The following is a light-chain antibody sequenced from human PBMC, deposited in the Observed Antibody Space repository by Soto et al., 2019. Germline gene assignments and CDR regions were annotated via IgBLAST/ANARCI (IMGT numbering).Light chain of an antibody. V-gene: IGKV3-20*01. CDR3: QQYGSSPLIT. CDR2: GAS. Sequence: EIVLTQSPGTLSLSPGERATLSCRAIQSVSSSYLVWYQQKPGQAPRLLIYGASSRATGIPDRFSGSGSGTDFTLTISRLEPEDFAVYYCQQYGSSPLITFGQGTRLEIK. J-gene: IGKJ5*01. CDR1: QSVSSSY.